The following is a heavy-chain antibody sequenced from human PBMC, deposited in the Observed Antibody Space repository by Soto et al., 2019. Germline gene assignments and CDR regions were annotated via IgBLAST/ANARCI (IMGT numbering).Heavy chain of an antibody. Sequence: QVQLQESGPGLVKPSQTLSLTCTVSGGSISSGGYYWSWIRQHPGKGLEWIGYIYYSGSTYYNPSLKRRVTISVDTSKNQFSLKLSSVTAADTAVYYCARQTYYDFWSGFHLRGYYFDYWGQGTLVTVSS. CDR3: ARQTYYDFWSGFHLRGYYFDY. CDR2: IYYSGST. CDR1: GGSISSGGYY. V-gene: IGHV4-31*03. J-gene: IGHJ4*02. D-gene: IGHD3-3*01.